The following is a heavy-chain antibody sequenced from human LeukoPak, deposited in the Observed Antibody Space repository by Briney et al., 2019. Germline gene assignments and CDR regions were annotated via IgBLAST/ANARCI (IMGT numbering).Heavy chain of an antibody. D-gene: IGHD3-22*01. CDR1: GYTFTSYG. J-gene: IGHJ4*02. V-gene: IGHV1-18*01. CDR3: ARAYYYDSSGYYTNDY. Sequence: ASVTVSCKASGYTFTSYGISGVRQAPGQGREWMGWISAYNGNTNYAQKLQGRVTMTTDTSTSTAYMELRSLRSDDTAVYYCARAYYYDSSGYYTNDYWGQGTLVTVSS. CDR2: ISAYNGNT.